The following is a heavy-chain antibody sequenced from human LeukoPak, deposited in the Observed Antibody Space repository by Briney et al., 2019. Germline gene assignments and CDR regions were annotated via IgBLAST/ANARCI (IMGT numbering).Heavy chain of an antibody. CDR3: ARGFPCTSRQFES. CDR1: GFTFSGEY. J-gene: IGHJ5*01. D-gene: IGHD2-2*01. CDR2: IDNDGRPT. Sequence: GGSLRLSCEASGFTFSGEYMSWIRQIPGKGLEWLSYIDNDGRPTYYADSVRGRFTISRDNAKNSLFLQANNLRPEDTAIYYCARGFPCTSRQFESWGQGTLVTVSS. V-gene: IGHV3-11*01.